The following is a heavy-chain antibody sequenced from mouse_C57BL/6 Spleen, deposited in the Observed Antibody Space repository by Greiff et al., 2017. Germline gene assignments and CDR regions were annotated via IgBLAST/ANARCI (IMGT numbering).Heavy chain of an antibody. Sequence: QVQLQQPGAELVRPGSSVKLSCKASGYTFTSYWMDWVKQRPGQGLEWIGNIYPSDSETHYNQKFKDKDTLTVDKSSSTAYMQLSSLTSEDSAVYYGARSGYYGSSLYYFDYWGQGTTLTVSS. J-gene: IGHJ2*01. D-gene: IGHD1-1*01. CDR2: IYPSDSET. CDR1: GYTFTSYW. CDR3: ARSGYYGSSLYYFDY. V-gene: IGHV1-61*01.